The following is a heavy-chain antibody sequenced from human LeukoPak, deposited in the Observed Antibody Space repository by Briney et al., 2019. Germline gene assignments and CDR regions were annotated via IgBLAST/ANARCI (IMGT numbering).Heavy chain of an antibody. CDR3: MRAGGLPRDDAFDM. CDR1: GDSISTYS. J-gene: IGHJ3*02. CDR2: VYYTGNT. V-gene: IGHV4-59*01. D-gene: IGHD3-10*01. Sequence: SETLSLTCTVSGDSISTYSWTWIRQPPGKGLEWIGFVYYTGNTKYNPSLKSRVTISVDASKNQFSLKLSSVITADTAVYYCMRAGGLPRDDAFDMWGQGTMVTVSS.